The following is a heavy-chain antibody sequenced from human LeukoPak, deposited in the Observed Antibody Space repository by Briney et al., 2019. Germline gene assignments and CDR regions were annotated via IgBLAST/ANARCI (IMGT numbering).Heavy chain of an antibody. CDR3: ARDPRLSPTYYFDY. J-gene: IGHJ4*02. CDR2: ISYDGSNK. Sequence: GGSLRLSCAASGFTFSSYAMHWVRQAPGKGLEWVAVISYDGSNKYYADSVKGRFTISRDNSKNTLYLQMNSLRAEDTAVYYCARDPRLSPTYYFDYWGQGTLVTVSS. CDR1: GFTFSSYA. V-gene: IGHV3-30-3*01.